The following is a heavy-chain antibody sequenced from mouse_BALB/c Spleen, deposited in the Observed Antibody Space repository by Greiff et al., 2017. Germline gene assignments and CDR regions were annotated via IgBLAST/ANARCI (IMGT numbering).Heavy chain of an antibody. V-gene: IGHV5-4*02. Sequence: EVKLEESGGGLVKPGGSLKLSCAASGFTFSDYYMYWVRQTPEKRLEWVATISDGGSYTYYPDSVKGRFTISRDNAKNNLYLQMSSLKSEDTAMYYCARDQSITKAWFAYWGQGTLVTVSA. CDR3: ARDQSITKAWFAY. D-gene: IGHD1-2*01. CDR2: ISDGGSYT. CDR1: GFTFSDYY. J-gene: IGHJ3*01.